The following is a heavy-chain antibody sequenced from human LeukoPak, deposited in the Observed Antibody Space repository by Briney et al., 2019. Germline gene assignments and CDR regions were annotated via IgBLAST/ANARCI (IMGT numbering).Heavy chain of an antibody. D-gene: IGHD5-12*01. Sequence: SETLSLTCAVYGGSFSGYYWSWIRQPPGKGLEWIGEINHSGSTNYNPSLRSRVTISVDTSKNQFSLKLSSVTAAVTAVYYCVRVRRGIVAFDIWGQGTMVTVSS. CDR1: GGSFSGYY. CDR3: VRVRRGIVAFDI. V-gene: IGHV4-34*01. J-gene: IGHJ3*02. CDR2: INHSGST.